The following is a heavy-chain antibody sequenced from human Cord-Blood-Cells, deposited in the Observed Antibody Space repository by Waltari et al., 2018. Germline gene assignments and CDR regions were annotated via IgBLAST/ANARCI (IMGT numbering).Heavy chain of an antibody. CDR3: ARLAGSSWYNFDY. Sequence: QLQLQESGPGLVTPSETLSLTCTVSGGSISSSSYYCGWILQPPGKGLEWIGSIYYSGSTYYNPSLKSRVTISVDTSKNQFSLKLSSVTAADTAVYYCARLAGSSWYNFDYWGQGTLVTVSS. V-gene: IGHV4-39*01. CDR2: IYYSGST. CDR1: GGSISSSSYY. D-gene: IGHD6-13*01. J-gene: IGHJ4*02.